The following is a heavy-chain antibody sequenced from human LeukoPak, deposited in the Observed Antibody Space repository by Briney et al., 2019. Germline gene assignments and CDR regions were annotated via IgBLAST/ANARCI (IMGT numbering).Heavy chain of an antibody. V-gene: IGHV1-2*02. D-gene: IGHD3-16*01. J-gene: IGHJ4*02. CDR1: GYTFTNYY. CDR3: ARGGSLLFGVLND. Sequence: GASVKVSCKASGYTFTNYYIHWVRQAPGQGLQWVGWINPNGGGTNYAQKFQGRVTMTSDTSITTAYMELSRLRSDDTAMYYCARGGSLLFGVLNDWGQGTLVTVSS. CDR2: INPNGGGT.